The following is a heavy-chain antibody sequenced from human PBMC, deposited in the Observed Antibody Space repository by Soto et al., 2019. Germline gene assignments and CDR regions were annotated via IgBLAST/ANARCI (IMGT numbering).Heavy chain of an antibody. Sequence: GGSLRLSCAASGFTFSSYGMHWVRQAPGRGLEWVALMSYDGSKKYYADSVKGRVTISRDKSKNTLYLQMNSLRAEDTAVYYCAKGGGGSYLYFDYWGQGTLVTVSS. J-gene: IGHJ4*02. CDR2: MSYDGSKK. V-gene: IGHV3-30*18. CDR1: GFTFSSYG. D-gene: IGHD1-26*01. CDR3: AKGGGGSYLYFDY.